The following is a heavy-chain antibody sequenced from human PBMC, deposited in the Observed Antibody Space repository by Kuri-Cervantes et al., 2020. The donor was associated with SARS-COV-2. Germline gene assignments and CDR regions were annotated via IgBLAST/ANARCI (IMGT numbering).Heavy chain of an antibody. CDR1: GGTFSSYA. CDR2: IIPIFGTA. V-gene: IGHV1-69*06. CDR3: ARDLLWFGEYLGYYYGMDV. D-gene: IGHD3-10*01. Sequence: SVKVSCKASGGTFSSYAISWVRQAPGQGLEWMGGIIPIFGTANYAQKSQGRVTITADKSTSTAYMELSSLRSEDTAVYYCARDLLWFGEYLGYYYGMDVWGQGTMVTVSS. J-gene: IGHJ6*02.